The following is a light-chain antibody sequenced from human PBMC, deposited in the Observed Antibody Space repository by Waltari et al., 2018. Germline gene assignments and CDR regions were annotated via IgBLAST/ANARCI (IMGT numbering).Light chain of an antibody. V-gene: IGLV3-19*01. J-gene: IGLJ1*01. CDR3: SSYTGSNSFV. CDR2: AKN. CDR1: SLRSYY. Sequence: SSELTQDPAVSVALGQTVRITCQGDSLRSYYASWYQQKPGLAPVLVIYAKNNRPSGIPDRFSGSSSGNTASLTITGAQAEDEADYYCSSYTGSNSFVFGSGTMITVL.